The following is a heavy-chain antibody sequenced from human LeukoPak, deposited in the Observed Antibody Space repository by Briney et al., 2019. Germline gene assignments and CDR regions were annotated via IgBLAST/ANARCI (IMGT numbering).Heavy chain of an antibody. Sequence: ASVKVSCKASGYAFSVYWIHWVRLVPGQGLEWMGWIIPNSGGTRFAEKFQGRAAMTRDTSISTVYMELSSLNSDDSAVYYCTRGVLLQDRGAFDIWGQGTMVTVSS. CDR2: IIPNSGGT. CDR3: TRGVLLQDRGAFDI. V-gene: IGHV1-2*02. J-gene: IGHJ3*02. D-gene: IGHD2-15*01. CDR1: GYAFSVYW.